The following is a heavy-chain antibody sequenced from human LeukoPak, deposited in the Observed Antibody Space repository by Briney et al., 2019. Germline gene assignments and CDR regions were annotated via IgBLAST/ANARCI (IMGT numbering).Heavy chain of an antibody. D-gene: IGHD4-23*01. CDR1: GFTFSSYW. J-gene: IGHJ4*02. V-gene: IGHV3-74*01. CDR2: IASDGNST. CDR3: ARGRPHGNDY. Sequence: GGSLRLSCAASGFTFSSYWMNWVRQAPGKGLVWVSRIASDGNSTTYADSVKGRFSISRDNAKNTLYLQMNRLRVEDTAVYYCARGRPHGNDYWGQGTLVTVSS.